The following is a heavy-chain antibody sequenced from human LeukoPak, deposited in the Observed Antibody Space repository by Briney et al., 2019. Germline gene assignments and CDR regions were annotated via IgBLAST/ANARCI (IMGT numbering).Heavy chain of an antibody. D-gene: IGHD6-19*01. Sequence: PGGSLRLSCAASRFTFSNYWMSWVRQAPGKGLEGVAKIKQDGSEKYYVDSVKGRFTISRDNAKNSLYLQMNSLRAEDTAVYYCARWLWETGTDYWGQGTLVTVSS. J-gene: IGHJ4*02. CDR1: RFTFSNYW. CDR3: ARWLWETGTDY. CDR2: IKQDGSEK. V-gene: IGHV3-7*01.